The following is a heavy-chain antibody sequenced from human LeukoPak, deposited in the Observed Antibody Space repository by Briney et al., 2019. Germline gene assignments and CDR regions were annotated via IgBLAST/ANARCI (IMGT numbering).Heavy chain of an antibody. V-gene: IGHV3-53*01. D-gene: IGHD6-13*01. CDR3: ARDKGSSWYDAFDI. Sequence: GGSLRLSCAASGFAVSSNYMTWVRQAPGKGLEWVSVICIPGSITYADSVKGRFTTSRDNSKNTLYLQMNSLRADDTAVYYCARDKGSSWYDAFDIWGQGTMVTVSS. CDR2: ICIPGSI. CDR1: GFAVSSNY. J-gene: IGHJ3*02.